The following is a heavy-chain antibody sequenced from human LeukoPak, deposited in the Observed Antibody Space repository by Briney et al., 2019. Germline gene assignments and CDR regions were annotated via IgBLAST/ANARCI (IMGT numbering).Heavy chain of an antibody. D-gene: IGHD1-1*01. J-gene: IGHJ4*02. CDR3: AREGSMVRAPYNLYYFDY. CDR2: VYASGST. CDR1: GGSISMYY. V-gene: IGHV4-4*07. Sequence: SETLSLTCTVSGGSISMYYWSWIRQPAGKGLEWIGRVYASGSTNYSPSLKSRVTMSVDTSKNQFSLRLNSVTAADTAVYYGAREGSMVRAPYNLYYFDYWGQGTLVTVSS.